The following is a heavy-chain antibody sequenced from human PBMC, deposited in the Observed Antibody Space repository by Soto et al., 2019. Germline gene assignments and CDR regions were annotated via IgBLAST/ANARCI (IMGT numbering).Heavy chain of an antibody. CDR2: ISSSSSYT. J-gene: IGHJ6*02. Sequence: QVQLVESGGGLVKPGGSLRLSCAASGFTFSDYYMSWIRQAPGKGLEWVSYISSSSSYTNYADSVKGRFTISRDNAKNSLDLQMNSLRAEDTAVYYCARVGVVVPAADALDVWGQGTTVTVSS. CDR1: GFTFSDYY. CDR3: ARVGVVVPAADALDV. V-gene: IGHV3-11*05. D-gene: IGHD2-2*01.